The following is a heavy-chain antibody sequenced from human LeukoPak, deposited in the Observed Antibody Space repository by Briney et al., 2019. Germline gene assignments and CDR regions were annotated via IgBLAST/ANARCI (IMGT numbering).Heavy chain of an antibody. V-gene: IGHV3-23*01. CDR3: AARYTNILTGYYIDDY. CDR1: GFTFSSYA. CDR2: ISGSGGST. J-gene: IGHJ4*02. D-gene: IGHD3-9*01. Sequence: GGSLRLSCAASGFTFSSYAMSWVRQAPGKGLEWVSAISGSGGSTYYADSVKGRFTISRDNSKNTLYLQMNSLRAEDTAVYYCAARYTNILTGYYIDDYWGQGTLVTVS.